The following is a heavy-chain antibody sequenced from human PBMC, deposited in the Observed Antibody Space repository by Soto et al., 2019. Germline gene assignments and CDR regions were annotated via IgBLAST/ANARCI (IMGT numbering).Heavy chain of an antibody. CDR3: ASYTGGTISY. D-gene: IGHD3-16*01. CDR1: CGSISSGGYY. V-gene: IGHV4-31*03. Sequence: SETLSLTCTVSCGSISSGGYYWSWIRQHPGKGLEWIGYIYYSGSTYYNPSLKSRVTISVDTSKNQFSLKLSSVTASDTAMYYCASYTGGTISYWGQGTRVTVSS. J-gene: IGHJ4*02. CDR2: IYYSGST.